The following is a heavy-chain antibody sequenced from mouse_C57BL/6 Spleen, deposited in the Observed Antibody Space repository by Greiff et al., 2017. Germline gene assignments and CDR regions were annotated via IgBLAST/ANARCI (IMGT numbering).Heavy chain of an antibody. CDR1: GYTFTSYW. D-gene: IGHD1-1*01. CDR2: IDPSDSYT. J-gene: IGHJ2*01. V-gene: IGHV1-50*01. Sequence: VQLQQPGAELVKPGASVKLSCKASGYTFTSYWMQWVKQRPGQGLEWIGEIDPSDSYTNYNQKIKGKANLTVDTSPSTAYMQLSSLTSDDTAIYYCARGTDYYDYWGQGTTRSVSS. CDR3: ARGTDYYDY.